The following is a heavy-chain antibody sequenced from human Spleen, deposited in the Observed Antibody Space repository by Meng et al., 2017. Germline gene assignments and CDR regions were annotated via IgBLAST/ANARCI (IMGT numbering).Heavy chain of an antibody. V-gene: IGHV4-34*02. D-gene: IGHD4-11*01. Sequence: VQLPQWGAGLLKPSETLSLTCVVSGGSFSDYYWGWIRQPPGKGLEWIGEINHSGSTNYNPSLESRATISVDTSQNNLSLKLSSVTAADSAVYYCARGPTTMAHDFDYWGQGTLVTVFS. CDR3: ARGPTTMAHDFDY. CDR2: INHSGST. J-gene: IGHJ4*02. CDR1: GGSFSDYY.